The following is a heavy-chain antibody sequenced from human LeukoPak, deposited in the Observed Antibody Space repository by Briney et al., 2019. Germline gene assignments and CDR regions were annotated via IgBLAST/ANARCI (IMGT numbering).Heavy chain of an antibody. Sequence: GGSLRLSCAASGFTFRSYEMDWVRQAPGKGLEWVSYISGGGSTIYYADSVKGRFTISRDNAKNSLYLQMNSLRAEDTALYYCARIYRSGSRYYFDYWGQGTLVTVSS. D-gene: IGHD6-19*01. V-gene: IGHV3-48*03. J-gene: IGHJ4*02. CDR1: GFTFRSYE. CDR3: ARIYRSGSRYYFDY. CDR2: ISGGGSTI.